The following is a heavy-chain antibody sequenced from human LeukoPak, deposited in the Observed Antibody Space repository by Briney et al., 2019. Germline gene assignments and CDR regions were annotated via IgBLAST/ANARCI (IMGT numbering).Heavy chain of an antibody. D-gene: IGHD2-21*01. Sequence: ASVKVSCKASGYTFTDYYIHWVRQAPGQGLEWMVWINPNSGGTNYAQKFQGRVTMTRDTSISTAYMELSRLRSDDTAVYHCARDHIVVVIDYYGMDVWGQGTTVTVSS. V-gene: IGHV1-2*02. CDR3: ARDHIVVVIDYYGMDV. CDR2: INPNSGGT. CDR1: GYTFTDYY. J-gene: IGHJ6*02.